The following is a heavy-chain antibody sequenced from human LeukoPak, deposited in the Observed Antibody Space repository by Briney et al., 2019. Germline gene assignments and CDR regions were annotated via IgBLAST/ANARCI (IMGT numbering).Heavy chain of an antibody. J-gene: IGHJ5*02. CDR1: GGSISSGSYY. CDR3: ARGGSYDFWGGANWFHP. Sequence: NPSETLSLTCTVSGGSISSGSYYWSWIRQPAGKGLEWIGRIYTSGSPNYNPSLRSRVTISVDTSKNQFSLKLSSVTAAETAGYYCARGGSYDFWGGANWFHPWGQGTLVSVSS. CDR2: IYTSGSP. V-gene: IGHV4-61*02. D-gene: IGHD3-3*01.